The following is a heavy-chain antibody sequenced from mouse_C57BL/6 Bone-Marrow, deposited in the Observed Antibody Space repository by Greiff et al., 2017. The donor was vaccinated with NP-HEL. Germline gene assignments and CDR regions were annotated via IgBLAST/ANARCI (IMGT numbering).Heavy chain of an antibody. V-gene: IGHV1-4*01. D-gene: IGHD2-2*01. Sequence: QVQLQQSGAELARPGASVKMSCKASGYTFTSYTMHWVKQRPGQGLEWIGYINPSSGYTKYNQKFKDKATLTADKSSSTAYMQLSSLTSEDSAFYYCAKRGWLPAWFAYWGQGTLVTVSA. CDR2: INPSSGYT. CDR1: GYTFTSYT. J-gene: IGHJ3*01. CDR3: AKRGWLPAWFAY.